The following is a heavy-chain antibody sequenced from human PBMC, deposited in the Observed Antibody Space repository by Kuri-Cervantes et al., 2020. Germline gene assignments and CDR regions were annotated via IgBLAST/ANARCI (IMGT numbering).Heavy chain of an antibody. Sequence: SETLSLTCTVSGGSISSSSHYWGWIRQPPGKGLEWIGSIYTSGSTNYNPSLKSRVTISVDTSKNQFSPKLSSVTAADTAVYYCARDDAGDYGWFDPWGQGTLVTVSS. J-gene: IGHJ5*02. CDR3: ARDDAGDYGWFDP. D-gene: IGHD4-17*01. CDR2: IYTSGST. V-gene: IGHV4-39*07. CDR1: GGSISSSSHY.